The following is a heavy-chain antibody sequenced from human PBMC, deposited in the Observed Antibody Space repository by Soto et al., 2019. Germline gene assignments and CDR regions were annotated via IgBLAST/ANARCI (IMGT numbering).Heavy chain of an antibody. CDR3: ARDDEGGSDCDLGY. CDR2: ILSDGSNK. CDR1: GFTLSSHA. Sequence: QVQLVESGGGVVQPGRSLRLSCAVSGFTLSSHAMHWVRQAPGKGLEWVALILSDGSNKYYADSVKGRFTTSRENCKNTMYLQMNSLSVEDTAVYYCARDDEGGSDCDLGYWGQGALGTVSS. D-gene: IGHD1-26*01. V-gene: IGHV3-30-3*01. J-gene: IGHJ4*02.